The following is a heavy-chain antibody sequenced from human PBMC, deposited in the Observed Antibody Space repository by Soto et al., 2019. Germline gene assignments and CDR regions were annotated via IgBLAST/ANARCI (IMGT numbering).Heavy chain of an antibody. CDR1: GVPFSSYG. CDR2: ISYDGSNK. CDR3: AKEELGWDYPDYGMDV. V-gene: IGHV3-30*18. D-gene: IGHD1-7*01. J-gene: IGHJ6*02. Sequence: GGSLRLSCAASGVPFSSYGMHLVRQAPGKGLEWVAVISYDGSNKYYADSVKGRFNISRDNSKNTLYLQMNSLRDEDTAVYYCAKEELGWDYPDYGMDVWGQANRVTL.